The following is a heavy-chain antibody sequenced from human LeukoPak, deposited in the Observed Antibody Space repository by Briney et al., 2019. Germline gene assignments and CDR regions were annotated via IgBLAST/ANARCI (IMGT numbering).Heavy chain of an antibody. Sequence: GGSLRLSCAASGFTFSSYAMSWVRQAPGKGLEWVSAISGSGGSTYYADSVKGRLTISRDNFKNTLYLQMNSLSAEDTDVSHCAKSESGLRLGELSSFDYWGQGTLVTVSS. CDR3: AKSESGLRLGELSSFDY. D-gene: IGHD3-16*02. V-gene: IGHV3-23*01. CDR2: ISGSGGST. CDR1: GFTFSSYA. J-gene: IGHJ4*02.